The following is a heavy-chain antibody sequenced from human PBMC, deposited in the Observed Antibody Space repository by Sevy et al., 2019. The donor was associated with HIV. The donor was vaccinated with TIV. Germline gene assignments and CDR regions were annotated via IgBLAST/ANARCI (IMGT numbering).Heavy chain of an antibody. CDR2: FDPEDGET. CDR1: GYTLTELS. D-gene: IGHD3-22*01. CDR3: ATTKDYYDNSGDPFDY. Sequence: ASVKVSCKVSGYTLTELSMHWVRQAPGKGLEWMGSFDPEDGETINAQRFQGRLSMTEDTSTETAYMELSSLSSEDTAVYYCATTKDYYDNSGDPFDYWGQGSLVTVSS. V-gene: IGHV1-24*01. J-gene: IGHJ4*02.